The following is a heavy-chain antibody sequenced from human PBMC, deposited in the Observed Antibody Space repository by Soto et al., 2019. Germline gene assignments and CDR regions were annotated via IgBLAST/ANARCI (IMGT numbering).Heavy chain of an antibody. V-gene: IGHV3-9*01. CDR2: ISWNSGSI. Sequence: GGSLRLSCAASGFTFDDYAMHWVRQAPGKGLEWVSGISWNSGSIGYADSVKGRFTISRDNAKNSLYLQMNSLRAEDTALYYCAKAQRSGWYGDAFDIWGQGTMVTVSS. D-gene: IGHD6-19*01. J-gene: IGHJ3*02. CDR1: GFTFDDYA. CDR3: AKAQRSGWYGDAFDI.